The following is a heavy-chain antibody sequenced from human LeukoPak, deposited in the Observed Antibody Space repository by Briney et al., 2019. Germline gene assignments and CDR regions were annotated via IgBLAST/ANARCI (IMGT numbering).Heavy chain of an antibody. Sequence: SETLSLTCAVSGGSVTSTDWWTWVRQPPGKGLEWIGEVHLDGRTNYNPSLTGRLTMSVDLYENHISLKMTSVTAADTAVYYCAREGGFYRPLDYSGQGMLVTVSS. CDR2: VHLDGRT. D-gene: IGHD3-3*01. CDR1: GGSVTSTDW. V-gene: IGHV4-4*02. CDR3: AREGGFYRPLDY. J-gene: IGHJ4*02.